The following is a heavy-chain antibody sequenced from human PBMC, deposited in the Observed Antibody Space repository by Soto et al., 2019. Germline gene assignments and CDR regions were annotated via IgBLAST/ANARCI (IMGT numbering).Heavy chain of an antibody. CDR1: GFTFRNYC. D-gene: IGHD1-26*01. V-gene: IGHV3-7*01. CDR3: ARIEIGSYDY. J-gene: IGHJ4*02. Sequence: EVKLVESGGGLVQPGGSLRLSCAASGFTFRNYCLGWVRQAPGKGLEWVANINEDGSEEYYVDSVRGRFIISRDNARNSLFLQMNSLGAEDTAIYYCARIEIGSYDYWGQGTLVTVSS. CDR2: INEDGSEE.